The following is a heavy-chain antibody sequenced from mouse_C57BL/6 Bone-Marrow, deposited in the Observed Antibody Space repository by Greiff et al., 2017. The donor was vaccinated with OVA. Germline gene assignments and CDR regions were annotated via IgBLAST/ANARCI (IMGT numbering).Heavy chain of an antibody. V-gene: IGHV1-69*01. Sequence: QVQLQQPGAELVMPGASVKLSCKASGYTFTSYWMHWVKQRPGQGLEWIGEIDPSDSYTNYNQKFKGKSTLTVDKSSSTAYMQLSSLTSEDSAVYYCAREDTTVVGAMDYWGQGTSVTVSS. D-gene: IGHD1-1*01. CDR1: GYTFTSYW. CDR2: IDPSDSYT. J-gene: IGHJ4*01. CDR3: AREDTTVVGAMDY.